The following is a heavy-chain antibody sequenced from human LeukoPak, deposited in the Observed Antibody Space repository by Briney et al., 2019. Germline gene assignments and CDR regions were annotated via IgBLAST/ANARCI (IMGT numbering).Heavy chain of an antibody. CDR2: IKSKTDGGTT. CDR1: GFTFSNAW. CDR3: TTDYSSGWYRMDY. Sequence: GGSLRLSCAASGFTFSNAWMSWVRQAPGKGLEWVGRIKSKTDGGTTDYAAPVKGRFTISRDDSKNTVYLQMNSLKTEDTAVYYCTTDYSSGWYRMDYWGQGTLVTVSS. V-gene: IGHV3-15*01. D-gene: IGHD6-19*01. J-gene: IGHJ4*02.